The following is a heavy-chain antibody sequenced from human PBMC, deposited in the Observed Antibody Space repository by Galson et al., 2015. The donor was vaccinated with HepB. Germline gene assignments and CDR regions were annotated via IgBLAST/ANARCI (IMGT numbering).Heavy chain of an antibody. CDR1: GFTFSDYY. J-gene: IGHJ4*02. Sequence: SLRLSCAASGFTFSDYYMSWIRQAPGKGLEWVSYISSSGSTIYYADSVKGRFTISRDNAKNSLYLQMNSLRAEDTAVYYCARELTAYYYGSGSYQDPTYYFDYWGQGTLVTVSS. CDR3: ARELTAYYYGSGSYQDPTYYFDY. V-gene: IGHV3-11*01. CDR2: ISSSGSTI. D-gene: IGHD3-10*01.